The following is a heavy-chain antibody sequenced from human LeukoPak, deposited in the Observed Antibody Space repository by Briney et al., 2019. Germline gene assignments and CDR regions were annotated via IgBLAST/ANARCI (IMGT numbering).Heavy chain of an antibody. CDR3: ARAVVTMIRGVIDYGMDV. J-gene: IGHJ6*02. V-gene: IGHV3-7*01. CDR1: GFTFSNYW. Sequence: GGFLRLSCAASGFTFSNYWVTWVRQAPGKGLEWVANIKQDGSEKYYVDSVKGRFTVSRDNARNSLYVQMNSLRAEDTAVYYCARAVVTMIRGVIDYGMDVWGQGTTVTVSS. CDR2: IKQDGSEK. D-gene: IGHD3-10*01.